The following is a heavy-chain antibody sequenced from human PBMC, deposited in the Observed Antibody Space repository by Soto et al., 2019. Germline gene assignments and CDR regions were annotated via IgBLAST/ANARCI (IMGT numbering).Heavy chain of an antibody. Sequence: ASVKVSCKASGYTFISYYIHWVRQAPGQGLEWMGRINPSGGTTSYAQKFQGRVTLTTDNSTSTAYMELSSLRSEDTAVYYCASPITGTTNPRDYYYYGMDVWGQGTTVTVSS. J-gene: IGHJ6*02. D-gene: IGHD1-20*01. CDR3: ASPITGTTNPRDYYYYGMDV. V-gene: IGHV1-46*01. CDR1: GYTFISYY. CDR2: INPSGGTT.